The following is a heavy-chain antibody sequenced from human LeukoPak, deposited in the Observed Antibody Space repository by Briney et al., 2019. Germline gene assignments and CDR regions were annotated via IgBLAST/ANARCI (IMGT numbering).Heavy chain of an antibody. V-gene: IGHV3-7*01. CDR1: GLSFSTSW. Sequence: GGSLRLSCAVSGLSFSTSWMDWVCQAPGKGLEWVASINPDESEKYSAGSVKGRFTISRDNAKNSLFLQMENLRVEDTAFYYCVRDLHYSRLDYWGQGMLVAVSS. J-gene: IGHJ4*02. CDR3: VRDLHYSRLDY. D-gene: IGHD4-11*01. CDR2: INPDESEK.